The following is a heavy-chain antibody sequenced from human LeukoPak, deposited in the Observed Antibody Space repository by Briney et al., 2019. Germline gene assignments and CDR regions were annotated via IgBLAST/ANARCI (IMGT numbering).Heavy chain of an antibody. Sequence: GRSLTLSCAASGFTFSSYGMHWVRQAPGKGLEWVAVIWYDGSKKYYADSVKGRFTISRDNSKNTLYLEMNSLRAEDTAVYYCARYWLPYGMDVWGKGTTVTVSS. J-gene: IGHJ6*04. CDR3: ARYWLPYGMDV. V-gene: IGHV3-33*01. CDR2: IWYDGSKK. D-gene: IGHD2-8*02. CDR1: GFTFSSYG.